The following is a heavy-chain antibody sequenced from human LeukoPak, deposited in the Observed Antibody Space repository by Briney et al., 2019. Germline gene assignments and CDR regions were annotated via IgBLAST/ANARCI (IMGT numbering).Heavy chain of an antibody. Sequence: SETLSLTCTVSGGSISSYYWSWIRQPPGKGLEWIGYIYTSGSTNYNPSLKSRVTISVDTSKNQFSLKLSSVTAADTAVYYCARPYYYDSRIDPWGQGILVTVSS. CDR2: IYTSGST. J-gene: IGHJ5*02. D-gene: IGHD3-22*01. CDR3: ARPYYYDSRIDP. CDR1: GGSISSYY. V-gene: IGHV4-4*09.